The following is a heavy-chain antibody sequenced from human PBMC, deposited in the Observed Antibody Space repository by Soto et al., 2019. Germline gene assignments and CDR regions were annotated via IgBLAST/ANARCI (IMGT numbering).Heavy chain of an antibody. D-gene: IGHD1-1*01. V-gene: IGHV3-23*01. Sequence: PGGSLRLSCAASGFTFSSNAMYWVRQAPGKGLEWVSGISDRGDTTHYADSVKGRFTISRDTSKNTLYLQLNTLRADDTAVYYCAKDKPGTTSFDYWGQGTLVTVS. J-gene: IGHJ4*02. CDR3: AKDKPGTTSFDY. CDR2: ISDRGDTT. CDR1: GFTFSSNA.